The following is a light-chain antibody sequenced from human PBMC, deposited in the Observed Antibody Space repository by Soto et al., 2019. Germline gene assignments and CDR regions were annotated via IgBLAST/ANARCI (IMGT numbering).Light chain of an antibody. V-gene: IGKV1-9*01. J-gene: IGKJ3*01. CDR2: AAS. CDR1: QGISSY. CDR3: QQLRT. Sequence: DIQLTQSPSFLSASVGDRVTITCRASQGISSYLAWYQQKPGKAPKLLIYAASTLQSGVPSRFSGSGSGTEFTLTISSQQPDDFATYYCQQLRTFGPGTKVDIK.